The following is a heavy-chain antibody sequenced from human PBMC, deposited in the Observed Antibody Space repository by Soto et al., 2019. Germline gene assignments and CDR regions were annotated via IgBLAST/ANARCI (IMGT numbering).Heavy chain of an antibody. CDR3: SKGRWTVGHCSGGSCYDGMDV. V-gene: IGHV1-2*02. D-gene: IGHD2-15*01. Sequence: QEQLVQSGPEVKKPGASVKVSCESSGYTFIGFSLHWVRQAPGQGLEWMGWINPKNGDTYYAQKFQGRVTMTRDTSVNTGYLELNSMKSDDPAVYYCSKGRWTVGHCSGGSCYDGMDVWGQGTTVTVAS. CDR2: INPKNGDT. J-gene: IGHJ6*02. CDR1: GYTFIGFS.